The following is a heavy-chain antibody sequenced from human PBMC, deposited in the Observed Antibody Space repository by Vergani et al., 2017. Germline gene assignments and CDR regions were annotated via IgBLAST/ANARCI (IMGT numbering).Heavy chain of an antibody. Sequence: QVHLVESGGGVVQPGRSLRLSCVVSGFTSSYYGMHWVRQAPGKGLEWVAVISYDGTKKYYADSVKGRFTISRDNSKSTLYLQMNSLRTEDTAVYYCATKSCSTPGCQIGYFREWGQGTLVTVSS. CDR3: ATKSCSTPGCQIGYFRE. D-gene: IGHD2-2*01. CDR2: ISYDGTKK. V-gene: IGHV3-30*03. J-gene: IGHJ1*01. CDR1: GFTSSYYG.